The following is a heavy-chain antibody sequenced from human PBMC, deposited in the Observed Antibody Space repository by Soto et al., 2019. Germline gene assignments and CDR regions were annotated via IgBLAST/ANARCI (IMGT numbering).Heavy chain of an antibody. J-gene: IGHJ4*02. CDR2: ISSSSSTI. Sequence: TGGSLRLSCAASGFTFSSYSMNWVRQAPGKGLEWVSYISSSSSTIYYADSVKGRFTISRDNAKNSLYLQMNSLRDEDTAVYYCARALRFLEWAYFDYWGQGTLVTVSS. CDR1: GFTFSSYS. V-gene: IGHV3-48*02. D-gene: IGHD3-3*01. CDR3: ARALRFLEWAYFDY.